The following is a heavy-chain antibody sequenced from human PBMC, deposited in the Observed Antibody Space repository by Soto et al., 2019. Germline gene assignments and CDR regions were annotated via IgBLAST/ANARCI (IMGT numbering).Heavy chain of an antibody. D-gene: IGHD3-10*01. J-gene: IGHJ6*03. V-gene: IGHV3-15*01. CDR2: IKSKTDGGTT. CDR1: GFTFSNAW. Sequence: GGSLRLSCAASGFTFSNAWMSWVRQAPGKGLEWVGRIKSKTDGGTTDYAAPVKSRFTISRDDSKNTLYLQMNSLKTEDTAVYYCTTDVPPYGSGSYSPYYYYYYMDVWGKGTTVTVSS. CDR3: TTDVPPYGSGSYSPYYYYYYMDV.